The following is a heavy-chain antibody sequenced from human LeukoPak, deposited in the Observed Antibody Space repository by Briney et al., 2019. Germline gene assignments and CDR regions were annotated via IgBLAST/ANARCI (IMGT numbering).Heavy chain of an antibody. Sequence: PGGSLRLSCAASGFTFSSYWMHWVRQAPGKGLVWVSRINSDGSSTSCADSVKGRFTISRDNAKNTLYLQMNSLGAEDTAVHNCARVHSSYGDFDYWGQGTLVTVSS. V-gene: IGHV3-74*01. J-gene: IGHJ4*02. CDR1: GFTFSSYW. D-gene: IGHD4-17*01. CDR2: INSDGSST. CDR3: ARVHSSYGDFDY.